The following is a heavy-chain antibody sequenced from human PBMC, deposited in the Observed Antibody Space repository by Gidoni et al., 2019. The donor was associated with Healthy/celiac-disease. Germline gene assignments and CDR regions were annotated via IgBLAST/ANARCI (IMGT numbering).Heavy chain of an antibody. V-gene: IGHV3-9*01. J-gene: IGHJ6*02. CDR3: AKGALWYYYYGMDV. D-gene: IGHD3-10*01. Sequence: EVQLVVSGGGLVHPGWSLRLSCAASGSTFNDYALHWVRHAPGKGLECVSGISWNSGSIGYADSVKGRFTISRDNAKNSLYLQMNSLRAEETDLYYCAKGALWYYYYGMDVWGQGTTVTVSS. CDR2: ISWNSGSI. CDR1: GSTFNDYA.